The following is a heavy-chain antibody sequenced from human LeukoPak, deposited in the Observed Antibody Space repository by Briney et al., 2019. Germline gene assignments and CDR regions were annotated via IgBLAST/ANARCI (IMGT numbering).Heavy chain of an antibody. Sequence: GGSLRLSCAASGFTFSTYAMSWVRQAPGKGLQWFSAIRGSGGSTYYADSVKGRFTISRDNSKNTLYLQMSSLRAEDTAVYYCAKEGYRYGYAIDYWGQGTLVTVSS. D-gene: IGHD5-18*01. CDR1: GFTFSTYA. V-gene: IGHV3-23*01. CDR3: AKEGYRYGYAIDY. CDR2: IRGSGGST. J-gene: IGHJ4*02.